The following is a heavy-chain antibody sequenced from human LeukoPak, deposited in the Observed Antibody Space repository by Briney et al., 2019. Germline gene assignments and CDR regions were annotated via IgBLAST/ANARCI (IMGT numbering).Heavy chain of an antibody. J-gene: IGHJ5*02. CDR1: GGSISTYY. V-gene: IGHV4-4*07. CDR3: ARGPATWWFDP. CDR2: IYTSGST. Sequence: IPSETLSLTCTVSGGSISTYYWSWIRQPAGKGLEWIGHIYTSGSTNYNPSLKSRVTMSIDTSKNQFSLKLSSVTAADTAIYYCARGPATWWFDPWGQGTLVTVSS. D-gene: IGHD2-15*01.